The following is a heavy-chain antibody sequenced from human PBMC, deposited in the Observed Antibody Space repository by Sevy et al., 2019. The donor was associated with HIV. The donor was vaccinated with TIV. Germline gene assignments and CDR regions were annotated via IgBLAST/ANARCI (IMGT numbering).Heavy chain of an antibody. CDR2: INPNSGGT. Sequence: ASVKVSCKASGYTFTGYYMHWVRQAPGQGLEWMGWINPNSGGTNYAQKFQGRVTMTRDTSISTAYMELSRLRSDDTAVYYCAREGVLLWFGELSWFDPWGQGTLVTVSS. CDR3: AREGVLLWFGELSWFDP. CDR1: GYTFTGYY. V-gene: IGHV1-2*02. D-gene: IGHD3-10*01. J-gene: IGHJ5*02.